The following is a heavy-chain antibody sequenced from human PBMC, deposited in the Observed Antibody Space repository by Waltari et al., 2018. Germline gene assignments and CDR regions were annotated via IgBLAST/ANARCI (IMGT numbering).Heavy chain of an antibody. CDR2: IYHSGST. CDR1: GGSISSRNW. J-gene: IGHJ5*02. Sequence: QVQLQESGPGLVKPSGTLSLTCAVSGGSISSRNWWSWVRPPTGKGLEWIGEIYHSGSTNYNPSLKSRVTISVDKSKNQFSLKLSSVTAADTAVYYCARVRRYYYDSSGYPFDPWGQGTLVTVSS. D-gene: IGHD3-22*01. CDR3: ARVRRYYYDSSGYPFDP. V-gene: IGHV4-4*02.